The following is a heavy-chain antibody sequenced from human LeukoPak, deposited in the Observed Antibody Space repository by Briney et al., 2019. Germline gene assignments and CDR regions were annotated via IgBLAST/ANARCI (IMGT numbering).Heavy chain of an antibody. J-gene: IGHJ3*02. CDR1: GGSISSGGYS. CDR3: AGVGYCSSTSCFDAFDI. V-gene: IGHV4-30-2*01. CDR2: TYHSGST. Sequence: SETLSLTCAVSGGSISSGGYSWSWIRQPPGKGLEWIGYTYHSGSTYYNPSLKSRVTISVDRSKNQFSLKLSSVTAADTAVYYCAGVGYCSSTSCFDAFDIWGQGTMVTVSS. D-gene: IGHD2-2*01.